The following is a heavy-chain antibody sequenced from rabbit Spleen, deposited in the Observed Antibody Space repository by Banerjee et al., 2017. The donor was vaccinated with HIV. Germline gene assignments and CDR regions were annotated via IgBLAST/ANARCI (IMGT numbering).Heavy chain of an antibody. J-gene: IGHJ4*01. D-gene: IGHD2-1*01. V-gene: IGHV1S7*01. Sequence: QLEESGGGLVKPEGSLTLTCKASGVSLNDKDVMCWVRQAPGKGLEWIGYIDPIFGTTHYASWVNGRFTISSDNAQNTVDLQLNSLTAADTATYFCARDPYSYDDYGDYPFNLWGQGTLVTVS. CDR2: IDPIFGTT. CDR1: GVSLNDKD. CDR3: ARDPYSYDDYGDYPFNL.